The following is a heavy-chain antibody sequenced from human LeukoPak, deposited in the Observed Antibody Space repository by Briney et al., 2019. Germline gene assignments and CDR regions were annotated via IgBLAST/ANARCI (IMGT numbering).Heavy chain of an antibody. J-gene: IGHJ4*02. V-gene: IGHV3-30*03. Sequence: GRSLRLSCAASGFTFSSYGMHWVRQAPGKGLEWVAVISYDGSNKYYADSVKGRFTISRDNAKNSLYLQMNSLRAEDTAVYYCARAPSLKSNWGQGTLVTVSS. CDR2: ISYDGSNK. CDR3: ARAPSLKSN. CDR1: GFTFSSYG.